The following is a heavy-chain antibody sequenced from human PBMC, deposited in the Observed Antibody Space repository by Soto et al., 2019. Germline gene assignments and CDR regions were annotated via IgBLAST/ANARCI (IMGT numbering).Heavy chain of an antibody. J-gene: IGHJ5*02. CDR2: ISSSGCTI. CDR1: GFTFSGYS. Sequence: GGSLRLSCAASGFTFSGYSMNWVRQAPGKGLEWISYISSSGCTIFYADSVKGRFTISRDNGKNSLYLQMNSLRAEDTAVYYCAFTMVSHHWGQGTLVTVSS. V-gene: IGHV3-48*01. CDR3: AFTMVSHH. D-gene: IGHD3-10*01.